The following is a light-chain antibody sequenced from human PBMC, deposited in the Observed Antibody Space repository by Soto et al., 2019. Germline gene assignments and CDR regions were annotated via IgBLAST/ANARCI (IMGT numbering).Light chain of an antibody. CDR1: QSVSSY. J-gene: IGKJ4*01. CDR2: NAS. CDR3: QQRSNLPPS. Sequence: EIVLTQSPATLSLSPGERATLSCRASQSVSSYLAWYQQKPGQAPRLLIYNASNRVTGIPARFSGSGSGTDFTLTISSLDPEDFAVYYCQQRSNLPPSFGGGTKVEIK. V-gene: IGKV3-11*01.